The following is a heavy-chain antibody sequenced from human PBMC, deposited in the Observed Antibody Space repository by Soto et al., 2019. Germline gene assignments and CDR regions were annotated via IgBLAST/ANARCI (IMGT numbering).Heavy chain of an antibody. CDR1: GYTFTDYH. J-gene: IGHJ4*02. CDR3: ARAPIWVPTGDFDY. V-gene: IGHV1-2*02. D-gene: IGHD5-18*01. Sequence: QVHLVQSGAEVKRPGDSVKVSCKASGYTFTDYHIHWVRQAPGQGLEWMGRITPKSGEIYYSPKFQGRVTLTRDTSISTAYMELTPLRLDDTAVYYCARAPIWVPTGDFDYWGQGTLATVSS. CDR2: ITPKSGEI.